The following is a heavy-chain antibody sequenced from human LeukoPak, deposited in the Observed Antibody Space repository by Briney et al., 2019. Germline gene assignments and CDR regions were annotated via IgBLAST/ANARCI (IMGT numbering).Heavy chain of an antibody. CDR1: GFTFSSYG. Sequence: PGGSLRLSCAASGFTFSSYGMHWVRQAPGKGLEWVAFIRYDGSNKYCADSVKGRFTISRDNSKNTLYLQMNSLRAEDTAVYYCAKVGYCSGGSCYRKSAFFDYWGQGTLVTVSS. CDR2: IRYDGSNK. CDR3: AKVGYCSGGSCYRKSAFFDY. D-gene: IGHD2-15*01. J-gene: IGHJ4*02. V-gene: IGHV3-30*02.